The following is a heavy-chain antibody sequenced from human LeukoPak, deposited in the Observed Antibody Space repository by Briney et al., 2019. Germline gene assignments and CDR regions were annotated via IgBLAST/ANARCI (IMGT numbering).Heavy chain of an antibody. V-gene: IGHV1-69*06. CDR1: GGTFSSYA. J-gene: IGHJ5*02. D-gene: IGHD2-2*01. CDR2: IIPIFGTA. Sequence: GSSVKVSSKASGGTFSSYAISWVRQAPGQGLEWMGGIIPIFGTANYAQKFQGRVTITADKSTSTAYMELSSLRSEDTAVYYCARDCSSTSCYPGRSKYNWFDPWGQGTLVTVSS. CDR3: ARDCSSTSCYPGRSKYNWFDP.